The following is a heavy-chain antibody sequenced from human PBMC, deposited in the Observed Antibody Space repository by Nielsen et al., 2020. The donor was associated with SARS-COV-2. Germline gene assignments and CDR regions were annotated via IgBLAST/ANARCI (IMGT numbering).Heavy chain of an antibody. CDR3: ARVGDSWAFEI. CDR2: IYHSGST. V-gene: IGHV4-30-2*01. CDR1: GGSISSPGYS. Sequence: SETLSLTCAVSGGSISSPGYSWNWIRQPPGKGLEWIGYIYHSGSTNYSPPLKSRVTISVDTSKNQFSLNLSSVTAADTAVYYCARVGDSWAFEIWGQGTKVTVSS. D-gene: IGHD3-16*01. J-gene: IGHJ3*02.